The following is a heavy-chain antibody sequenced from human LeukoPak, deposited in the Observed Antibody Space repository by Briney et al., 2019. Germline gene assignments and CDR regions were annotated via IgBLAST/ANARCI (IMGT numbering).Heavy chain of an antibody. CDR1: GYTFTSYA. CDR2: INAGNGNT. D-gene: IGHD3-22*01. V-gene: IGHV1-3*01. J-gene: IGHJ5*02. Sequence: ASVKVSCEASGYTFTSYAMHWVRQAPGQRLEWMGWINAGNGNTKYSQKFQGRVTITRDTSASTAYMELSSLRSEDTAVYYCARDLPAHTMIVAYNWFDPWGQGTLVTVSS. CDR3: ARDLPAHTMIVAYNWFDP.